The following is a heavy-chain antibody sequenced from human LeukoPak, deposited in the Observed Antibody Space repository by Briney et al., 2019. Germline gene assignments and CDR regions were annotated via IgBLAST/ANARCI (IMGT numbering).Heavy chain of an antibody. D-gene: IGHD3-3*01. Sequence: GASVKVSCKASGYTFTGYYMHWVRQAPGQGLEWMGWINPNSGGTNYAQKFQGRVTMTRDTSISTAYMELSRLTSDDTAMYYCAREVRLQFLKSVLGPSTDRGNWFDPWGQGTQVTVS. CDR1: GYTFTGYY. CDR2: INPNSGGT. V-gene: IGHV1-2*02. J-gene: IGHJ5*01. CDR3: AREVRLQFLKSVLGPSTDRGNWFDP.